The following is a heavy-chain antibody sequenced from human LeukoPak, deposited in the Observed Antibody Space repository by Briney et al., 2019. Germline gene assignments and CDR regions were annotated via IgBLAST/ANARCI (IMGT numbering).Heavy chain of an antibody. J-gene: IGHJ6*02. Sequence: ASVKVSCKASGYTFTGYYMHWVRQAPGQGLGWMGWINPNSGGTNYAQKFQGWVTMTRDTSISTAYMELSRLRSDDTAVYYCARVGGGSSSSDYYYGMDVWGQGTTVTVSS. CDR1: GYTFTGYY. CDR2: INPNSGGT. V-gene: IGHV1-2*04. D-gene: IGHD6-6*01. CDR3: ARVGGGSSSSDYYYGMDV.